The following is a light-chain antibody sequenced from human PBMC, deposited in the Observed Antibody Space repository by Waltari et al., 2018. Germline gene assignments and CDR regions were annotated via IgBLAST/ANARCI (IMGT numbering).Light chain of an antibody. CDR2: DVT. J-gene: IGLJ3*02. CDR1: SSDVGLYNY. V-gene: IGLV2-14*03. CDR3: SSYTISSTWV. Sequence: QSALTQPASVSGSPGQSLTISCTGTSSDVGLYNYVSWYQQHPGIVPKLMIFDVTNRPSGVSSRFSGSKSGNTASLTISGLQTEDEADYYCSSYTISSTWVFGGGTKLTVL.